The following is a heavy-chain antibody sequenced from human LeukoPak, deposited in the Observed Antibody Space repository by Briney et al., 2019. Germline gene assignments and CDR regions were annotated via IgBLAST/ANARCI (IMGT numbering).Heavy chain of an antibody. CDR1: GFTFSSYS. V-gene: IGHV3-21*01. Sequence: GGSLRLSCAASGFTFSSYSMNWVRQAPGKGLEWVSSIISSSSYIYYADSVKGRFTISRDNAKNSLYLQMNSLRAEDTAVYYCARDWIEYSSGRTPDAFDIWGQGTMVTVSS. CDR3: ARDWIEYSSGRTPDAFDI. D-gene: IGHD6-19*01. J-gene: IGHJ3*02. CDR2: IISSSSYI.